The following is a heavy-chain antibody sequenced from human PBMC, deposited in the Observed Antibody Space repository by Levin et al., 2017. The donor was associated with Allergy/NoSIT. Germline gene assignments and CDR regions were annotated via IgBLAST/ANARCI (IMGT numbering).Heavy chain of an antibody. J-gene: IGHJ4*02. CDR3: ARYFVSGLDS. CDR2: VNHSGYT. D-gene: IGHD2-8*02. Sequence: PSETLSLTCVVYGGSLSGYYWSWVRQPPGEGLEWIGEVNHSGYTTYNPSLKSRVTISVDTSKNQFSLKLKSVTAADTAVYFCARYFVSGLDSWGQGSLVTVSS. V-gene: IGHV4-34*01. CDR1: GGSLSGYY.